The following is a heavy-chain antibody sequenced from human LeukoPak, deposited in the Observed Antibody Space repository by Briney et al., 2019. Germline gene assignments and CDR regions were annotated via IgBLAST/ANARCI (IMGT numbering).Heavy chain of an antibody. D-gene: IGHD4-17*01. CDR3: ARGGRLRGTNWFDP. Sequence: PSETLSLTCTVSGDSIGSFYWNWIRQPPGEGLEWLGYSHYSGNTDYNPSLRSRVTISLDTSKNQFSLRLKSVTAADTALYYCARGGRLRGTNWFDPWGQGTLVTVSS. CDR2: SHYSGNT. V-gene: IGHV4-59*01. J-gene: IGHJ5*02. CDR1: GDSIGSFY.